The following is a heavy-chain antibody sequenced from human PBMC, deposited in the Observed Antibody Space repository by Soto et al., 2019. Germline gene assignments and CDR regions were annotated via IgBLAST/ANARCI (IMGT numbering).Heavy chain of an antibody. J-gene: IGHJ3*02. CDR1: GFTFSSYG. V-gene: IGHV3-30*03. CDR3: SSFIIAEDAFDI. Sequence: GGSLRLSCAASGFTFSSYGMHWVRQAPGKGLEWVAVISYDGSNKYYADSVKGRFTISRDNSKNTLYLQMNSLRAEDTAVYYCSSFIIAEDAFDIWGQGTMVTVSS. CDR2: ISYDGSNK. D-gene: IGHD3-10*01.